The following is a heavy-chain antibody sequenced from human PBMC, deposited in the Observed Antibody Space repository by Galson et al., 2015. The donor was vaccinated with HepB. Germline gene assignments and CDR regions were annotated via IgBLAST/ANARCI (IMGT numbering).Heavy chain of an antibody. CDR2: IKEDGSEK. D-gene: IGHD3-10*01. Sequence: SLRLSCAASGFTFSSYWMSWVRQAPGKGLEWVANIKEDGSEKYFVDSVKGRFTISRDNAKNSVYLQMNKLRVEDTALYYCARDRPLGSYDFWGRGTLVTV. CDR1: GFTFSSYW. V-gene: IGHV3-7*03. CDR3: ARDRPLGSYDF. J-gene: IGHJ4*02.